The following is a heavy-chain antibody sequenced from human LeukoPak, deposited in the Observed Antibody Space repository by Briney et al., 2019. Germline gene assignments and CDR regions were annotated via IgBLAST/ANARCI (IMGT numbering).Heavy chain of an antibody. CDR1: GGSISSYY. V-gene: IGHV4-59*01. D-gene: IGHD5-18*01. CDR3: ARSRGYTYGYVDY. J-gene: IGHJ4*02. CDR2: IYYSGST. Sequence: SETLSLTCTVSGGSISSYYWSLIRQPPGKGLEWIGYIYYSGSTNYNPSLKSRVTISVDTSKNQFSLKLSSVTAADTAVYYCARSRGYTYGYVDYWGQGTLVTVSS.